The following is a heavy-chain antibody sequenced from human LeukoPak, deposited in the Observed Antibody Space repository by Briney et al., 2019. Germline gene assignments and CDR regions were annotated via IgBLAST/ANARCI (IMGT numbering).Heavy chain of an antibody. Sequence: SETLSLTCTVSGGSVSGYYWSWIRQPPGKGLEWMGYIYYSGTTKYNPSLESRVTISVDTSKNQFSLKMSSVPAADTAVYYCAKDVGGVVAPRGFDPWGQGTLVIVSS. CDR1: GGSVSGYY. V-gene: IGHV4-59*02. J-gene: IGHJ5*02. CDR2: IYYSGTT. CDR3: AKDVGGVVAPRGFDP. D-gene: IGHD3-3*01.